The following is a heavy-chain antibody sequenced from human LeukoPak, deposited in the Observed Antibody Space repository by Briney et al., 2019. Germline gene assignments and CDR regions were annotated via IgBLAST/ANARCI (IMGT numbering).Heavy chain of an antibody. CDR2: IIPIFGTV. CDR3: ARDLKPTIYCSSTSCYEAFDI. D-gene: IGHD2-2*01. V-gene: IGHV1-69*06. CDR1: GGTFSSYA. Sequence: ASVKVCCKASGGTFSSYAISWVRQAPGQGLGWMGGIIPIFGTVNYAQKFQGRVTITADKSTSTAYMEPSSLRSEDTAVYHCARDLKPTIYCSSTSCYEAFDIWGQGTMVTVS. J-gene: IGHJ3*02.